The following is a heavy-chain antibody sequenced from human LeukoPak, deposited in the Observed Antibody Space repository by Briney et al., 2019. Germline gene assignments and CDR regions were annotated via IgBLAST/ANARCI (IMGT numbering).Heavy chain of an antibody. V-gene: IGHV3-7*01. Sequence: GGSLRLSCATSGFTFSSYWMIWVRQAPGKGLEWVANIKQDGSEQYYVDSVKGRFTISRDNAKNLVCLQMNSLRAEDTAVYYCARIGYSSSSFDYWGQGILVTVSS. CDR2: IKQDGSEQ. J-gene: IGHJ4*02. CDR3: ARIGYSSSSFDY. CDR1: GFTFSSYW. D-gene: IGHD6-6*01.